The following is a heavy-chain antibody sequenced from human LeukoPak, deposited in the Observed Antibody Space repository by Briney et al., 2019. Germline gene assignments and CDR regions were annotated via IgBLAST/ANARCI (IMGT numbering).Heavy chain of an antibody. J-gene: IGHJ5*02. CDR2: TFSTST. D-gene: IGHD5-24*01. CDR3: ARYKFHNYFDP. Sequence: PSETLSLTCSVSGDSVSSSPYYWGWIRQPPGKGLEWIGNTFSTSTLYNASLRSRVTIVVDTSKNQFSLKLTSATAADTAIYFFARYKFHNYFDPWGQGTLVVVSS. CDR1: GDSVSSSPYY. V-gene: IGHV4-61*01.